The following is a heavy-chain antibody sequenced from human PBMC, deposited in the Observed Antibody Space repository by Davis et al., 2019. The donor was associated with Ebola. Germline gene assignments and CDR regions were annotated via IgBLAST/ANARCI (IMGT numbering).Heavy chain of an antibody. CDR3: ARERNSLGSDF. Sequence: AASVKVSCKASGYTFTSYGISWVRQASGQGLEWMGWMNPNSGNTGYAQKFQGRVTMTRDTSRTTAYMELSSLTSEDTAVYFCARERNSLGSDFWGQGTLISVSS. J-gene: IGHJ4*02. CDR2: MNPNSGNT. D-gene: IGHD5-18*01. V-gene: IGHV1-8*02. CDR1: GYTFTSYG.